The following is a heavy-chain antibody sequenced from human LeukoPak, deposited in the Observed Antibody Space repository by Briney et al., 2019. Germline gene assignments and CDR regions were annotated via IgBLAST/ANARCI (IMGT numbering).Heavy chain of an antibody. D-gene: IGHD3-10*01. V-gene: IGHV3-21*01. J-gene: IGHJ6*02. CDR2: ISSSSSYI. Sequence: GGSLRLSCAAPGFTFSSYSMNWVRQAPGKGLEWVSSISSSSSYIYYADSVKGRFTISRDNSKNTLYLQMNSLRAEDTAVYYCAKPSFYGSGLVYYYYGMDVWGQGTTVTVSS. CDR1: GFTFSSYS. CDR3: AKPSFYGSGLVYYYYGMDV.